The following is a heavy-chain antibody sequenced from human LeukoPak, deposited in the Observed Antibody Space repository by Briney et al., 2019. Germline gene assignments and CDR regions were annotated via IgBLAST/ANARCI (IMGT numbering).Heavy chain of an antibody. CDR2: IYTGGNT. Sequence: GGSLRLSCAASGFTLSGYFMSWVRQAPGKGLEWVSTIYTGGNTYYAASVKGRFTISRDFSKNTVFLHMNSLRAEDTAMYYCARGDDSGYYDYFDYWGQGALVTVSS. J-gene: IGHJ4*02. CDR1: GFTLSGYF. V-gene: IGHV3-53*01. CDR3: ARGDDSGYYDYFDY. D-gene: IGHD5-12*01.